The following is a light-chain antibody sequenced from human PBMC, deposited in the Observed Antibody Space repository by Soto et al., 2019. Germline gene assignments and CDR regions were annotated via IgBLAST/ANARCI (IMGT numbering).Light chain of an antibody. J-gene: IGKJ5*01. Sequence: EIVLTQSPATLSLSPGERATLSCRASRSVSSYLAWYHQKPRQAPRILIYDASTRATAIPDRFSGGGSGTEFTLTISSLQSEDFVVYDCQQYNSWPPITFGQGTRLEIK. V-gene: IGKV3-15*01. CDR1: RSVSSY. CDR2: DAS. CDR3: QQYNSWPPIT.